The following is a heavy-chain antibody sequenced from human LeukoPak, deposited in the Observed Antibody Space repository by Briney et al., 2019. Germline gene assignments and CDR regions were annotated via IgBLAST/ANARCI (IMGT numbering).Heavy chain of an antibody. CDR3: ARDPIVVVPAATTYYYYYYMDV. CDR1: GFTFSSYA. J-gene: IGHJ6*03. D-gene: IGHD2-2*01. Sequence: GGSLRLSCAASGFTFSSYAMHWVRQAPGKGLEWVAVISYDGSNKYYADSVKGRFTISRDNSKNTLYLQMNSLRAEDTAVYYCARDPIVVVPAATTYYYYYYMDVWGKGTTVTVSS. CDR2: ISYDGSNK. V-gene: IGHV3-30-3*01.